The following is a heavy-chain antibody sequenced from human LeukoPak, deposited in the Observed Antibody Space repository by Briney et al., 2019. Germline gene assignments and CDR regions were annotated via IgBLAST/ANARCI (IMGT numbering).Heavy chain of an antibody. V-gene: IGHV4-59*11. CDR3: ARAYCSRTTCYFDH. CDR1: GGSISSHY. Sequence: PSETLSLTCTVSGGSISSHYWSWIRKPPGKTLEWIGYIYYSGSTNYNPSLRSRVTISVDSSKNQFSLKLSSVTAADTAVYYCARAYCSRTTCYFDHWGPGTLVIVSS. J-gene: IGHJ4*02. CDR2: IYYSGST. D-gene: IGHD2-2*01.